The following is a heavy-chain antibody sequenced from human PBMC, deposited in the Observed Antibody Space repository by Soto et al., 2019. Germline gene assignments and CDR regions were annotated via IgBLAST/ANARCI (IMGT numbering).Heavy chain of an antibody. V-gene: IGHV5-51*01. J-gene: IGHJ6*02. Sequence: GESLKISCKTSRYNFAGYWIGWVRQMPGKGLEWLGIIFPGDSDTKYSPSFQGQVIISADKSIRTAYLQWSSLKASDTAIYYCARQSGMDVWGQGTTVTVSS. CDR1: RYNFAGYW. CDR2: IFPGDSDT. CDR3: ARQSGMDV. D-gene: IGHD5-12*01.